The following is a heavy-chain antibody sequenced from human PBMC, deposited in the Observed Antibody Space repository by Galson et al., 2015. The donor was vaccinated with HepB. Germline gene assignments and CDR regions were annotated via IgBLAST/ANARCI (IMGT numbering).Heavy chain of an antibody. D-gene: IGHD2-15*01. CDR1: GFTFSDYY. CDR3: ARESASDSYYGMDV. Sequence: SLRLSCAASGFTFSDYYMSWIRQAPGKGLEWVSYISGSGGSIHYADSVKGRFTIFRDSAKNSLYLQMDSLRAEDTAVYYCARESASDSYYGMDVWGQGTTVTVSS. J-gene: IGHJ6*02. V-gene: IGHV3-11*01. CDR2: ISGSGGSI.